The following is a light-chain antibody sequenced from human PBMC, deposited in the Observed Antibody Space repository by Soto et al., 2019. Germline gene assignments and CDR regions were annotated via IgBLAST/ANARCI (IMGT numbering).Light chain of an antibody. V-gene: IGKV2-30*01. J-gene: IGKJ2*01. CDR2: KVS. Sequence: DVVMTQSPLSLPVTLGQPASISCRSSQSLAYSDGNTYLNWFQQRPGQSPRRLIYKVSNRDSGVPDRFSGSGSVTDFTLKIIRVEADDVGVYYCMQGTHWPPYTFGQGTKLEIK. CDR3: MQGTHWPPYT. CDR1: QSLAYSDGNTY.